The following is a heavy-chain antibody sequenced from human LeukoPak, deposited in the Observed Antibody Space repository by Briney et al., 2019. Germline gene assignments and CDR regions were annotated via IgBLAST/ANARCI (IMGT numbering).Heavy chain of an antibody. D-gene: IGHD2-2*01. CDR1: GGSISSSNW. J-gene: IGHJ6*04. Sequence: PSETLSLTCAVSGGSISSSNWWSWVRQPPGKGLEWIGEIYHSGSTNYNPSLKSRVTISVDKSKNQFSLKLSSVTAADTAVYYCAVRDIVVVPAAMRWGHYYYGMDVWGKGTTVTVSS. V-gene: IGHV4-4*02. CDR2: IYHSGST. CDR3: AVRDIVVVPAAMRWGHYYYGMDV.